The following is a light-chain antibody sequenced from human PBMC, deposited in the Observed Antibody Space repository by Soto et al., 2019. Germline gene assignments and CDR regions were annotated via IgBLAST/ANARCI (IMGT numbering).Light chain of an antibody. J-gene: IGKJ5*01. Sequence: VLTXXPXXXSLSPGERATLSCRASQSIHTSLAWYQQKPGQPPRLVVYDSTLRANGVPDRFGGSRSGTEFTLTINNLEPEDFAVYYCQQRNVWPPITFGQGTRLEI. CDR2: DST. CDR3: QQRNVWPPIT. V-gene: IGKV3-11*01. CDR1: QSIHTS.